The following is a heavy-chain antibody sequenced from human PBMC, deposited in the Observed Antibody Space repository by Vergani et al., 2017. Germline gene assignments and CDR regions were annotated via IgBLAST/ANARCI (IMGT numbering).Heavy chain of an antibody. D-gene: IGHD2-2*01. CDR1: GFTFNNYG. J-gene: IGHJ6*02. CDR2: IRFDGSNT. V-gene: IGHV3-30*02. Sequence: QVQLVESGGGVVQPGGSLRLSCAASGFTFNNYGMNWVRQAPGKGLEWVAFIRFDGSNTYYADSLKGRFTISRDNSQNSLYLHMNSLRAEDTAVYYCAKTLLTFSRASGDHYYYYGMDVWGQGTTVTVSS. CDR3: AKTLLTFSRASGDHYYYYGMDV.